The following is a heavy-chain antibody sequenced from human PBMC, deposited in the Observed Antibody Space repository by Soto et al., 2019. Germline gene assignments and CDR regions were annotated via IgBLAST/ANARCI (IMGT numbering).Heavy chain of an antibody. J-gene: IGHJ3*02. CDR3: ARDQSGAADI. CDR2: ISATGRT. V-gene: IGHV4-4*07. CDR1: GDSMSSYY. D-gene: IGHD7-27*01. Sequence: QVQLQESGPGLVGPSETLSLTCTVSGDSMSSYYWNWIRQPAGKGLEWIGRISATGRTSYMSSLKSRITLSVYTSKNQFSLNLKFVTAADTAVYFCARDQSGAADIWGQGTMVTVS.